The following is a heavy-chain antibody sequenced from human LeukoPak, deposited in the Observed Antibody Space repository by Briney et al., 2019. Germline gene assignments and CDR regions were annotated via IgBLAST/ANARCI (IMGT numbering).Heavy chain of an antibody. D-gene: IGHD3-22*01. CDR1: GGSISSVGYY. J-gene: IGHJ5*02. CDR3: ARSRGWDYYDSSGYLS. V-gene: IGHV4-31*03. Sequence: PSQTLPLTCTVSGGSISSVGYYWSWIRQHPGKGLEWIGYIYYSGSTYYNPSLKSRVTISVDTSKNQFSLKLSSVTAADTAVYYCARSRGWDYYDSSGYLSWGQGTLVTVSS. CDR2: IYYSGST.